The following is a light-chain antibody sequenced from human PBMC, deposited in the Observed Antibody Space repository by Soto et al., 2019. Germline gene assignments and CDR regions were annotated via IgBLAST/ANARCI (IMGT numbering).Light chain of an antibody. Sequence: EIVTTQSPATLSVSPGERATRSCRASQSVSSDLAWYQQKPGQAPRLLIYGASTRATGIPARFSGSGSGTEFTLTISSLQSEDFAVYYCQQYNNWPPGITFGPGTKVDIK. J-gene: IGKJ3*01. V-gene: IGKV3-15*01. CDR2: GAS. CDR3: QQYNNWPPGIT. CDR1: QSVSSD.